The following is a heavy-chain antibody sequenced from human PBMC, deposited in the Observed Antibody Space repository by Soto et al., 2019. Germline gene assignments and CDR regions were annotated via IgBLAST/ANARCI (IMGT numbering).Heavy chain of an antibody. J-gene: IGHJ4*02. CDR3: ARESEDLTSNFDY. CDR2: ISSTTNYI. CDR1: GFIFTRYS. V-gene: IGHV3-21*06. Sequence: ESGGGLVKPGGSLRLSCAASGFIFTRYSMNWVRQAPGKGLEWASSISSTTNYIYYGDSMKGRFTISRDNAKNSLYLEMNSLRAEDTAVYYCARESEDLTSNFDYWGQGTLVTVSA.